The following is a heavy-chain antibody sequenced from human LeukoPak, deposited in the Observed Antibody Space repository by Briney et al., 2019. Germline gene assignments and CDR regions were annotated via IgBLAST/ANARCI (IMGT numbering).Heavy chain of an antibody. CDR3: ARGRGDTLTAANLDY. V-gene: IGHV4-34*01. Sequence: KPSETLSLTCAVSGVSFSGYYWSWIRQPPGKGLEWIGEINHSESTSYNPSLKSRVTISVDTSRNQFPLKLSSVTAADTAVYYCARGRGDTLTAANLDYWGQGTLVTVSS. CDR2: INHSEST. D-gene: IGHD3-9*01. CDR1: GVSFSGYY. J-gene: IGHJ4*02.